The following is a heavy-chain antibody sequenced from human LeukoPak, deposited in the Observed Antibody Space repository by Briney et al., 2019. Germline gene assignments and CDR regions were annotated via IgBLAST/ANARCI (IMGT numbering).Heavy chain of an antibody. Sequence: GRSLRLSCSASGFTFDDYAVSWFRQAPGKGLEWVGFIRGKAFGGTPEYAASVRGRFAISRDDSKSIAYLQMNSLKTEDTAVYYCTRNTVTVHFDYWSQGTLVTVSS. CDR2: IRGKAFGGTP. J-gene: IGHJ4*02. D-gene: IGHD4-17*01. CDR1: GFTFDDYA. V-gene: IGHV3-49*03. CDR3: TRNTVTVHFDY.